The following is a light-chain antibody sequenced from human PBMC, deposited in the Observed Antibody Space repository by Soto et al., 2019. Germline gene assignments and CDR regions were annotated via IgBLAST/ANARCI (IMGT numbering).Light chain of an antibody. CDR2: GPS. V-gene: IGKV3-20*01. CDR3: QQYGNSPPGT. Sequence: EIVMTQSPATLAGSPGETVTLSCRASQSLSGNLAWYQQRRGLPPRLLIYGPSNRATGIPDRFSGSGSGTDFTLTISRLEPEDFAVYFCQQYGNSPPGTFGQGTRLEIK. CDR1: QSLSGN. J-gene: IGKJ5*01.